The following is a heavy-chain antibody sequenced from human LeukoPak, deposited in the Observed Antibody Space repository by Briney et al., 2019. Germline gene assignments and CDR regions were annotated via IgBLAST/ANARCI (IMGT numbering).Heavy chain of an antibody. CDR2: INDSGTSA. D-gene: IGHD3-3*02. J-gene: IGHJ6*02. CDR1: GFTFDYFY. CDR3: ARDRISANRGYAMDV. V-gene: IGHV3-11*05. Sequence: PGGSLRLSCAVSGFTFDYFYMSWIRQAPGKGLECIAYINDSGTSAKYADCVRGRFTVSRDNARNSVSLQMNSLRAEDTALYYCARDRISANRGYAMDVWGRGAAVTVSS.